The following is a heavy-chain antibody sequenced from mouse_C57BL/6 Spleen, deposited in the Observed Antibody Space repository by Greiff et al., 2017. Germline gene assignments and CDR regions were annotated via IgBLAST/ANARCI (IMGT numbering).Heavy chain of an antibody. CDR1: GYSITSGYY. D-gene: IGHD1-1*01. Sequence: EVKLMESGPGLVKPSQSLSLTCSVTGYSITSGYYWNWIRQFPGNKLEWMGYISYDGSNNYNPSLKNRISITRDTSKNQFFLKLNSVTTEDTATYYCARAYDYFDDWGQGTTLTVSS. J-gene: IGHJ2*01. CDR3: ARAYDYFDD. CDR2: ISYDGSN. V-gene: IGHV3-6*01.